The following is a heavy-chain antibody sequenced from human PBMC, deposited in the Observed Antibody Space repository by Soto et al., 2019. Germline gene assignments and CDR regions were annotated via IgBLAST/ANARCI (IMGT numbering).Heavy chain of an antibody. J-gene: IGHJ6*02. CDR3: ARDQIRRFPWELRQNGMDV. CDR1: GFTFSDYY. D-gene: IGHD1-26*01. V-gene: IGHV3-11*01. CDR2: ISSSGSTI. Sequence: PGGSLRLSCAASGFTFSDYYMSWIRQAPGKGLEWVSYISSSGSTIYYADSVKGRFTISRDNAKNSLYLQMNSLRAEDTAVYYCARDQIRRFPWELRQNGMDVWGQGTTVTVSS.